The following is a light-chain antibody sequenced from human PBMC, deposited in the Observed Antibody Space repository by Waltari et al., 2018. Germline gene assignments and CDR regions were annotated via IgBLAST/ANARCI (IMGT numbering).Light chain of an antibody. CDR1: QSVSSY. CDR3: QQRSNWPRT. J-gene: IGKJ1*01. V-gene: IGKV3-11*01. Sequence: EIVLIQSPATLSLSPGERATLSCRASQSVSSYLAWYQQKPGQDPRLLIYDASNRATGIPARFSGSGSGTDFTLTISSLEPEDFAVYYCQQRSNWPRTFGQGTKVEIK. CDR2: DAS.